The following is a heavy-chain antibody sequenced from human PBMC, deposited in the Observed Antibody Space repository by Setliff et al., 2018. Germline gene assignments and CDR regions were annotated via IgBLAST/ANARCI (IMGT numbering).Heavy chain of an antibody. D-gene: IGHD3-22*01. V-gene: IGHV4-34*01. Sequence: PSETSLTCAVYGGSFSGYHWSWIRQPPGKGLEWIGEINHSGSTNYNPSLKSRVTISVDTSKNQFSLKLSSVTAADTAVYYCARGKERITMIVVVTSGAFDIWGQGTMVTVSS. CDR3: ARGKERITMIVVVTSGAFDI. J-gene: IGHJ3*02. CDR2: INHSGST. CDR1: GGSFSGYH.